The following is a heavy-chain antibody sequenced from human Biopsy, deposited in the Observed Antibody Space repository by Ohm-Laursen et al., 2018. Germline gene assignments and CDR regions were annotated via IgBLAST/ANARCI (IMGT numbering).Heavy chain of an antibody. CDR3: ARNTGWYGDLYYFDY. J-gene: IGHJ4*02. Sequence: GSSVKVSCKVSGYRFTSYYMHWVRQAPGQGLEWMGMINPSGSTTSYPQIFQGRVTMTRDTSKSTVYMELSSLRSADTAVYFCARNTGWYGDLYYFDYWGQGTLVTVSS. V-gene: IGHV1-46*01. CDR1: GYRFTSYY. CDR2: INPSGSTT. D-gene: IGHD6-19*01.